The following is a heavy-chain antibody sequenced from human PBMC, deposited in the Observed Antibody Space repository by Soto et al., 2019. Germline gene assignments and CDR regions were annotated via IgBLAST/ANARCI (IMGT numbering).Heavy chain of an antibody. CDR1: GGSFSGYY. CDR3: ASRYCSSPSCYTTTLKKYSYYGMDV. V-gene: IGHV4-34*01. Sequence: SETLSLTCAVYGGSFSGYYWIWIRQPPGKGLEWVGEINHSGSTNYNPSLKSRVTISVDTTKNQFSLKLSSVTAADTAVYYCASRYCSSPSCYTTTLKKYSYYGMDVWGQGTTVTVSS. CDR2: INHSGST. D-gene: IGHD2-2*02. J-gene: IGHJ6*02.